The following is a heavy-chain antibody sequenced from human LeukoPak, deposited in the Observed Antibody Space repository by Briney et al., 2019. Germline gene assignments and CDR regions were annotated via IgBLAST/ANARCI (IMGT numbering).Heavy chain of an antibody. CDR1: GFTFSSNW. CDR3: SRDFNGRNDF. D-gene: IGHD1-14*01. Sequence: AGSLRLSCAASGFTFSSNWMHWVRQGPGKGLVWVSRINPDGSRTDYAESVKGRFTISRDNAKNTLSLEMNSLGDEDTAVYYCSRDFNGRNDFWGQGTLVTVSS. V-gene: IGHV3-74*01. CDR2: INPDGSRT. J-gene: IGHJ4*02.